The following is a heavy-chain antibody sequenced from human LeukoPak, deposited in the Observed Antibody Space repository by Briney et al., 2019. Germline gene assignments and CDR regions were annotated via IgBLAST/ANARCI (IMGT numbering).Heavy chain of an antibody. V-gene: IGHV3-53*01. CDR2: IYSGGST. J-gene: IGHJ3*02. CDR1: GFTVSSNY. CDR3: AKNLAAASDDALDI. Sequence: PGGSLRLSCAASGFTVSSNYMSWVRQAPGEGLEWVSVIYSGGSTYYADSVKGRFTISRDNSKNTLYLQMNSLRAEDTAVYYCAKNLAAASDDALDIWGQGTMVTVSS. D-gene: IGHD6-13*01.